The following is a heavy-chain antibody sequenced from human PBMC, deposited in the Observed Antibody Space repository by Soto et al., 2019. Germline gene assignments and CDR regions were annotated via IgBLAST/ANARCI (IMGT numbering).Heavy chain of an antibody. D-gene: IGHD3-3*01. J-gene: IGHJ4*02. CDR3: AKQFSRITSFGVVIPYFDY. CDR2: ISGSGGST. Sequence: GGSLRLSCAASGFTFSSYAMSWVRQAPGKGLESVSAISGSGGSTYYADSVKGRFTISRDNSKNTLYLQMNSLRAEDTAVYYCAKQFSRITSFGVVIPYFDYWEQGTLVTVAS. CDR1: GFTFSSYA. V-gene: IGHV3-23*01.